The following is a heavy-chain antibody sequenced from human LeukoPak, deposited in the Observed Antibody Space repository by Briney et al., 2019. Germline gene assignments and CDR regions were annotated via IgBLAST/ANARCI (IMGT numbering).Heavy chain of an antibody. J-gene: IGHJ4*02. CDR2: IYYSGST. V-gene: IGHV4-59*12. CDR1: GGSISGYY. D-gene: IGHD1-26*01. Sequence: SETLSLTCTVSGGSISGYYWSWIRQSPGKGLEWIGFIYYSGSTNYNPSLKSRVTISIDTSKNQFSLKLSSVTAADTAVYYCARAAGRDTTSGLDFDYWGQGILVTVSS. CDR3: ARAAGRDTTSGLDFDY.